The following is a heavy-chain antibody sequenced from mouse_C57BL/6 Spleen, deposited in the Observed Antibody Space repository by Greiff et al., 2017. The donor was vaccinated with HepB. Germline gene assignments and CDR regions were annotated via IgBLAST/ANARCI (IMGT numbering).Heavy chain of an antibody. J-gene: IGHJ1*03. V-gene: IGHV1-15*01. Sequence: VQLQQSGAELVRPGASVTLSCKASGYTFTDYEMHWVKQTPVHGLEWIGAIDPETGGTAYNQKFKGKAILTADKSSSTAYMELRSLTSEDSAVYYCTRRSTLTTVVAKGWYFDVWGTGTTVTVSS. CDR2: IDPETGGT. CDR3: TRRSTLTTVVAKGWYFDV. D-gene: IGHD1-1*01. CDR1: GYTFTDYE.